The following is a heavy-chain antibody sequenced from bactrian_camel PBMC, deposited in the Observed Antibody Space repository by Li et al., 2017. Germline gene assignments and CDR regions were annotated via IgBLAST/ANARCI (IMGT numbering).Heavy chain of an antibody. V-gene: IGHV3S42*01. CDR2: IDDDSSTT. CDR3: AAGWGHCDLQADFRA. J-gene: IGHJ6*01. Sequence: VQLVESGGSLVQPGGSLRLSCAASGFTFSNYGMIWVRQAPGKGLEYVSAIDDDSSTTRYADSVKGRFTISKDNTKDTLYLQMRSLKPEDTGVYSCAAGWGHCDLQADFRAWGQGTQVTVS. CDR1: GFTFSNYG. D-gene: IGHD1*01.